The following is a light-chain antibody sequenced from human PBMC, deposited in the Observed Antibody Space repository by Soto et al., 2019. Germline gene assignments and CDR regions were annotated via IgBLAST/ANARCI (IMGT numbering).Light chain of an antibody. V-gene: IGKV3-11*01. CDR2: DAS. J-gene: IGKJ1*01. CDR1: QSVSSY. Sequence: VLTQSPATLSLSPGERATHSCRASQSVSSYLAWYQQKPGQAPRLLIYDASNRATGIPARFSGSGSGTDFTLTINSLQPEDFATYYCQQGYCTPWTFGQGTKVDIK. CDR3: QQGYCTPWT.